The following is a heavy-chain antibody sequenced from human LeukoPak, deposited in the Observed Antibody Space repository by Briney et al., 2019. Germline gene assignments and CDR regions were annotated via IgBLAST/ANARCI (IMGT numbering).Heavy chain of an antibody. Sequence: SETLSLTCTASGGSISSYYWSWIRQPAGKGLEWIGRIYTSGSTNYNPSLKSRVTMSVDTSKNQFSLKLSSVTAADTAVYYCARERYCSSTSCYIGRAFDIWGQGTMVTVSS. CDR2: IYTSGST. J-gene: IGHJ3*02. CDR3: ARERYCSSTSCYIGRAFDI. V-gene: IGHV4-4*07. CDR1: GGSISSYY. D-gene: IGHD2-2*02.